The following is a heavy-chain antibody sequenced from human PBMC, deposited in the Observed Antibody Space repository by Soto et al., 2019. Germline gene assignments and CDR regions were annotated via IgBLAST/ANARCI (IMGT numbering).Heavy chain of an antibody. Sequence: QVQLVQSGAEVKKPGASVKVSCKTSGYNFNAFDIHWVRQAAGQGLEWMGSMNPNSGNTALPQKFEGRVTLTRSTSTTTAYMELSSLTSEDTAVYYCARNLAVVPGYLRHWGQDTLVIVSS. D-gene: IGHD6-13*01. CDR2: MNPNSGNT. V-gene: IGHV1-8*01. CDR3: ARNLAVVPGYLRH. J-gene: IGHJ1*01. CDR1: GYNFNAFD.